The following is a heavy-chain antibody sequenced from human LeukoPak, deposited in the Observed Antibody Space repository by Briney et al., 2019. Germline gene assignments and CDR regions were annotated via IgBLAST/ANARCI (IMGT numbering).Heavy chain of an antibody. D-gene: IGHD6-13*01. Sequence: GPTLVNPTQTLTPTFAISGFSLSTSGMRVSWIRQPSGMALEWLARNAWDDDKFYITSLKTRLTISTATSKNQVILTVTNMDPVDTATYCCARIPCSRYSSSWSYVDYWGQGTLGTVSS. J-gene: IGHJ4*02. CDR2: NAWDDDK. CDR1: GFSLSTSGMR. V-gene: IGHV2-70*04. CDR3: ARIPCSRYSSSWSYVDY.